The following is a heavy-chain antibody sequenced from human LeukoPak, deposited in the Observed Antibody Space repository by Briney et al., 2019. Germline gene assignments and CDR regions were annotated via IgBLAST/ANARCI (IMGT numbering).Heavy chain of an antibody. CDR2: ISSSSSYI. Sequence: GGSLRLSCAASGFTFSSYSMNWVRQAPGKGLEWVSSISSSSSYIYYEDSVKGRFTISRDNAKNSLYLQMNSLRAEDTAVYYCARDWDIVVVPAAARYGDYWGQGTLVTVSS. J-gene: IGHJ4*02. D-gene: IGHD2-2*01. CDR1: GFTFSSYS. V-gene: IGHV3-21*01. CDR3: ARDWDIVVVPAAARYGDY.